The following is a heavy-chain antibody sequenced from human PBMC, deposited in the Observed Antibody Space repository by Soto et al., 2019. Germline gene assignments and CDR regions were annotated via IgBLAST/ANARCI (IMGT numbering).Heavy chain of an antibody. V-gene: IGHV4-30-2*01. CDR2: IYHSVST. CDR3: ARVPDY. CDR1: GGSISSGGYS. J-gene: IGHJ4*02. Sequence: QLQLLESGSGLVKPSQNLSLTCAVSGGSISSGGYSWGWIRQPPGKGLEWIGYIYHSVSTYYNPSLKSRITISLDRSKNQFSLRLSSVTAADTAVYYCARVPDYWGQGTLVTVSS.